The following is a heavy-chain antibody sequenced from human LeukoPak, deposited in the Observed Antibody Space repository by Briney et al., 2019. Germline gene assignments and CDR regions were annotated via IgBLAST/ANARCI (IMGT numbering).Heavy chain of an antibody. D-gene: IGHD6-6*01. J-gene: IGHJ4*02. CDR2: ISGSGFT. CDR3: ARGLYSSSP. CDR1: GFTFSSYA. Sequence: GGSLRLSCAASGFTFSSYAMGWVRQAPGKGLEWVSAISGSGFTYYADSVKGRFTISRDNSKNTLYLQMNSLRAEDTAVYYCARGLYSSSPWGQGTLVAVSS. V-gene: IGHV3-23*01.